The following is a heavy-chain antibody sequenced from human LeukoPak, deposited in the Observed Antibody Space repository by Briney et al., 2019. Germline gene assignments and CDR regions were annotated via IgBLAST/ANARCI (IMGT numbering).Heavy chain of an antibody. Sequence: PGGSLRLSCAASGFTFSIYSMSWVRQAPGKGLEWVSGISSSGGNTYYADSVKGRLTISRDNSKNTLYLQMNSLRAEDTAIYYCAKEKASNDYWGQGTLVTVSS. CDR2: ISSSGGNT. CDR3: AKEKASNDY. V-gene: IGHV3-23*01. J-gene: IGHJ4*02. CDR1: GFTFSIYS.